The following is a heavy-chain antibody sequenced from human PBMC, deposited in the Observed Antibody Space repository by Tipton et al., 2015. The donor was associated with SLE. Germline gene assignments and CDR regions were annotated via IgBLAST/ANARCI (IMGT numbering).Heavy chain of an antibody. D-gene: IGHD5-18*01. V-gene: IGHV4-59*08. CDR3: AKLQLWYFDS. J-gene: IGHJ4*02. Sequence: LRLSCTVSGGSISSYYWSWIRQPPGKGLEWIGYMYYSGGTNYNPSLKSRVTISVDTSKNQFSLKLSSVTAADTAVYYCAKLQLWYFDSWGQGTLVTVSS. CDR2: MYYSGGT. CDR1: GGSISSYY.